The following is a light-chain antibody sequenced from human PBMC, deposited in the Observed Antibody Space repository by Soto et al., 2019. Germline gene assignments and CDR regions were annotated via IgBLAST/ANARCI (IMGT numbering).Light chain of an antibody. Sequence: QSVLTQPPSVSGTPGQRVTISCSGGTSNIGTNYVYWFQHLPGTAPKLLIYRNDQRPSGVPERFSGSKSGTSASLAISGLRPEDEADYDCAGWDESLSGVFGGGTKVTVL. CDR2: RND. V-gene: IGLV1-47*01. CDR3: AGWDESLSGV. CDR1: TSNIGTNY. J-gene: IGLJ3*02.